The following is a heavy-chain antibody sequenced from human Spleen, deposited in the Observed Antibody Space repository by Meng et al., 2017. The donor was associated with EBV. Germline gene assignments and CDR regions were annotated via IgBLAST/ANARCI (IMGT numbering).Heavy chain of an antibody. CDR2: TYYRSEWYD. Sequence: HPPQTGPGPVKPSPTLSLTCAISGDSVSSNSAAWNWIRQSPSRGLEWLGRTYYRSEWYDDYAASVKSRITINPDTSKNQFSLQLNSVTPEDTAVYYCARDRGVTGGFDYWGQGTLVTVSS. J-gene: IGHJ4*02. CDR3: ARDRGVTGGFDY. CDR1: GDSVSSNSAA. V-gene: IGHV6-1*01. D-gene: IGHD3-10*01.